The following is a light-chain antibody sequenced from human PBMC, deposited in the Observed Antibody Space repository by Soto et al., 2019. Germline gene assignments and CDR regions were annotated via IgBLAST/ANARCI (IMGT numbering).Light chain of an antibody. Sequence: EIVLTQSPATLSSFPGDRVTLSCRASQSVGASYLAWYQQKPGQAPRLLINGASTRATSFPARFSGSGSGTDFTLTISSLQSEDFAVYYCQQYNNWPWTFGQGTRLEI. CDR3: QQYNNWPWT. V-gene: IGKV3-15*01. CDR1: QSVGASY. J-gene: IGKJ5*01. CDR2: GAS.